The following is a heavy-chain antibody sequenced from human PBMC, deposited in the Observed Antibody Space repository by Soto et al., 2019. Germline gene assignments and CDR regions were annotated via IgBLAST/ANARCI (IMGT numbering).Heavy chain of an antibody. D-gene: IGHD4-17*01. CDR1: GFTFINYA. J-gene: IGHJ2*01. V-gene: IGHV3-23*01. CDR3: VKTSIGTVLTPVDWHFDL. Sequence: EEQLLEYGGGLVQPGGSLRLSCAASGFTFINYAMNWVRQAPGKGLEWVSGTSGGGDVAFYADSVKGRFTISRDNNKSTLDLHLNSLRVEDTALYYCVKTSIGTVLTPVDWHFDLWGRGIRVTVSS. CDR2: TSGGGDVA.